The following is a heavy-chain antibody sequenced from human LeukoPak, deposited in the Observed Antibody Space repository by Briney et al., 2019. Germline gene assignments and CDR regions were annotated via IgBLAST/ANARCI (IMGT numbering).Heavy chain of an antibody. J-gene: IGHJ4*02. CDR1: GFTFGSYS. CDR3: ARDGGSRGAYPPR. D-gene: IGHD4-17*01. V-gene: IGHV3-48*02. Sequence: PGGSLRLSCVASGFTFGSYSMNWVRQAPGKGLEWVSYISSGSSIMYYADSGKGRFSISRDNAKNSLFLRMDSLRDDDTAVYYCARDGGSRGAYPPRWGQGTVVTVS. CDR2: ISSGSSIM.